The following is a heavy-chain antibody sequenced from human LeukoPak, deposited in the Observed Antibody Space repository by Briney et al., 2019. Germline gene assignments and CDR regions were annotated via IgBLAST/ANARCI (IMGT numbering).Heavy chain of an antibody. Sequence: GGSVRLSCAASGFTFSSYWMSWVRQAPGKGLEWVSAISGSGGSTYYADSVKGRFTISRDNSKNTLYLQMNSLRAEDTAVYYCAKDGYYDSSGYYYSTYYFDYWGQGTLVTVSS. D-gene: IGHD3-22*01. V-gene: IGHV3-23*01. CDR3: AKDGYYDSSGYYYSTYYFDY. J-gene: IGHJ4*02. CDR2: ISGSGGST. CDR1: GFTFSSYW.